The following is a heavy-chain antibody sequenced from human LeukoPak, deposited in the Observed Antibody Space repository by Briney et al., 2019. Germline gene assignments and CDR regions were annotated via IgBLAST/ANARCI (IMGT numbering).Heavy chain of an antibody. Sequence: GESLKISCKGSGYSFTSYWIGWVRQMPGKGLEWMGIIYPGDSDTRYSPSFQGQVTISADKSISTAYLQWSSLKASDTAMYYCARHGSGSYYNVWYWFDPWAREPWSPSPQ. CDR1: GYSFTSYW. CDR3: ARHGSGSYYNVWYWFDP. J-gene: IGHJ5*02. CDR2: IYPGDSDT. V-gene: IGHV5-51*01. D-gene: IGHD3-10*01.